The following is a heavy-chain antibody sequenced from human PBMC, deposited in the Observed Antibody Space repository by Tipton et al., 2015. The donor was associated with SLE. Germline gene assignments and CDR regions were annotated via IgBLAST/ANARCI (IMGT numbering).Heavy chain of an antibody. J-gene: IGHJ6*02. V-gene: IGHV4-34*01. Sequence: TLSLTCAVYGGSFSGYYWSWIRQPPGKGLEWIGEINHSGSTNYNPSLKSRVTISVDTSKNQFSLKLSSVTAADTAVYYCARLPSIHSGGYYYGMDVWGQGTTVTVSS. CDR3: ARLPSIHSGGYYYGMDV. CDR1: GGSFSGYY. CDR2: INHSGST. D-gene: IGHD3-22*01.